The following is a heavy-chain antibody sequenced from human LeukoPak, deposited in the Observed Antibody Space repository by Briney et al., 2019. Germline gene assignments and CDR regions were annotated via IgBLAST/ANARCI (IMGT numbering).Heavy chain of an antibody. J-gene: IGHJ6*02. V-gene: IGHV1-18*01. Sequence: ASVKLSCKASGYAFTSYGISGVRQAPGQGVEWMGWISAYNGNTNYAQKLQGRVTMTTDTSTSTANMELRSLRSDDTAVYYCARFLGFSSSWYGYYYYGMDVWGQGTTVTVSS. D-gene: IGHD6-13*01. CDR3: ARFLGFSSSWYGYYYYGMDV. CDR2: ISAYNGNT. CDR1: GYAFTSYG.